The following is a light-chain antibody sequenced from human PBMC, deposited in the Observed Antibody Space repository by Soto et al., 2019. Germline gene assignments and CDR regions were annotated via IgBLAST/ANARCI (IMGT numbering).Light chain of an antibody. CDR3: CSYSESNTVV. CDR1: SSDVGTYNL. CDR2: EGI. V-gene: IGLV2-23*01. Sequence: QSVLTQPASVSGSPGQSITISCTGTSSDVGTYNLVSWYQQHPGKAPKLMIYEGIKRPSGVSIRFSGSKSGNTASLTISGLRAEDEAAYYCCSYSESNTVVFGGGTKLTVL. J-gene: IGLJ2*01.